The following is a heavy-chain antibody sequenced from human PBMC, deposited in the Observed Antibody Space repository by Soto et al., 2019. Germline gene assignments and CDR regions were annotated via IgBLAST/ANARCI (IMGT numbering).Heavy chain of an antibody. CDR2: VHHLWGS. V-gene: IGHV4-59*08. CDR3: ARQGFGPLHGLVDV. D-gene: IGHD3-10*01. Sequence: QVQLQESGPGLVKPSETLSLSCTVSGGSINSYYWSWIRQSPGKRMEWIGYVHHLWGSSYNPSLQSRVAISLDPSKSQFSLKVPSVTATDTAVYYCARQGFGPLHGLVDVWGQGTTVTVSS. CDR1: GGSINSYY. J-gene: IGHJ6*02.